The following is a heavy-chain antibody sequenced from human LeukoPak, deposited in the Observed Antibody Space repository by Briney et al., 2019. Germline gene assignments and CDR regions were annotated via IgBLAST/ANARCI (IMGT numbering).Heavy chain of an antibody. CDR1: GFTFSSYS. J-gene: IGHJ5*02. CDR2: ISSSSSYI. Sequence: GGSLRLSCAASGFTFSSYSMIWVRQAPGKGLEWVSSISSSSSYIYYADSVKGRFTISRDNAKNSLYLQMNSLRAEDTAVYYCARGPYSSSWYDWFDPWGQGTLVTVSS. D-gene: IGHD6-13*01. V-gene: IGHV3-21*01. CDR3: ARGPYSSSWYDWFDP.